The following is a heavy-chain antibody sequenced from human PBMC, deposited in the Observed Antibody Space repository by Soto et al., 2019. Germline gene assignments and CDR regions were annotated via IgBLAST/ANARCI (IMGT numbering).Heavy chain of an antibody. Sequence: QVHLMQSGAELKKPGASVTLSCKTSGYTFTDYAIHWVRQAPGQRPEWMGWINAGNGDTNYSQKFHDRFTISRDTSASTASMELSGLRSEDTAGYYCATLYSGYDWGYFGYWGQGTRVTVSS. CDR3: ATLYSGYDWGYFGY. J-gene: IGHJ4*02. CDR2: INAGNGDT. D-gene: IGHD5-12*01. V-gene: IGHV1-3*01. CDR1: GYTFTDYA.